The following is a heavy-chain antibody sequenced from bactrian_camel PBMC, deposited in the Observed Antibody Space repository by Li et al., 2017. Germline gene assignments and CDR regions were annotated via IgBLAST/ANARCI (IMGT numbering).Heavy chain of an antibody. V-gene: IGHV3S53*01. CDR2: VDSLGIP. J-gene: IGHJ4*01. CDR3: AATGRRCDGLSWYSFPQ. CDR1: EYRGC. D-gene: IGHD2*01. Sequence: HVQLVESGGGSVQAGGSLRLSCVASEYRGCTGWLRQVPGKEREGVATVDSLGIPTYADSVKGRFTISKDNTKNTIDLQMDTLKPEDTAMYIWAATGRRCDGLSWYSFPQRGQGTQVTVSS.